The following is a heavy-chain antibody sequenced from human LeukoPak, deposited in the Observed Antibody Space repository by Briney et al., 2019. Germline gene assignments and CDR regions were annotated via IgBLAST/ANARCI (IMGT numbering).Heavy chain of an antibody. CDR2: ISTSSSYT. J-gene: IGHJ4*02. CDR1: GFTSSNYY. Sequence: GGSLRLSCAASGFTSSNYYMSWIRQAPGKGLEWVSYISTSSSYTNYADSVKGRFTISRDNAKNSLYLQMNSLRAEDTAVYHCASDREYYYGSGSFDYWGQGTLVTVSS. D-gene: IGHD3-10*01. CDR3: ASDREYYYGSGSFDY. V-gene: IGHV3-11*06.